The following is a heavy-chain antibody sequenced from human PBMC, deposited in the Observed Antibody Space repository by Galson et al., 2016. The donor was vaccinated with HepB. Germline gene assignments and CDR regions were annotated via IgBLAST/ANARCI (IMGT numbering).Heavy chain of an antibody. D-gene: IGHD5-24*01. Sequence: SLRLSCAASGFPFTSYGMSWVRQAPGKGLEWVSGISDSGRTTYYADSVKGRFTISRANFKNTLYLQMNSLRAEDTAVYYCAKDVRWWNYWGQGTLVSVTS. CDR2: ISDSGRTT. CDR1: GFPFTSYG. CDR3: AKDVRWWNY. J-gene: IGHJ4*02. V-gene: IGHV3-23*01.